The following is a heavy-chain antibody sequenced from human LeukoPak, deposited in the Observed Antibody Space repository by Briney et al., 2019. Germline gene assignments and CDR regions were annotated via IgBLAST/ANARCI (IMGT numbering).Heavy chain of an antibody. D-gene: IGHD2-15*01. CDR3: TVAAADRGLYYFDY. J-gene: IGHJ4*02. Sequence: GGSLRLSCATSGFTFRTSGVHWVCQAPGKGLEWVALMSSDGIKTYYGDSVRGRFTVSRDNSKDILSLQKDSPRSGDTALYSCTVAAADRGLYYFDYWGQGTLVTVSS. CDR2: MSSDGIKT. V-gene: IGHV3-30*16. CDR1: GFTFRTSG.